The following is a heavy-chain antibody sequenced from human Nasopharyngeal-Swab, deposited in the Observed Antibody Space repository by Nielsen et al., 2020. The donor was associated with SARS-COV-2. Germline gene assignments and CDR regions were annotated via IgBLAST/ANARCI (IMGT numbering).Heavy chain of an antibody. J-gene: IGHJ4*02. CDR3: ARDVYDSSGYYYQDY. D-gene: IGHD3-22*01. CDR1: GASITNYY. Sequence: SETLSLTCTVSGASITNYYWSWIRQPPGKGLEWIGYIYYSGSTNYNPSLKSRVTISIDTSENQFSLWLRSVTAADTAVYYCARDVYDSSGYYYQDYWGQGTLVTVSS. V-gene: IGHV4-59*01. CDR2: IYYSGST.